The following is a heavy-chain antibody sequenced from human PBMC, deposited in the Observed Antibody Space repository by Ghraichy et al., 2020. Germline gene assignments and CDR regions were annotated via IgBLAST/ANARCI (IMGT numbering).Heavy chain of an antibody. Sequence: ASVKVSCKASGYTFTSYYMHWVRQAPGQGLEWMGIINPSGGSTSYAQKFQGRVTMTRDTSTSTVYMELSSLRSEDTAVYYCARGSRDIVVVPAASGHQAPSDYWGQGTLVTVSS. J-gene: IGHJ4*02. CDR3: ARGSRDIVVVPAASGHQAPSDY. CDR2: INPSGGST. D-gene: IGHD2-2*01. V-gene: IGHV1-46*03. CDR1: GYTFTSYY.